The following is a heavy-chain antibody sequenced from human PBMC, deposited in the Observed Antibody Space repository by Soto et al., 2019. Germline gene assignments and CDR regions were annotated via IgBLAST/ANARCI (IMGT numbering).Heavy chain of an antibody. J-gene: IGHJ5*02. Sequence: GGSLRLSCAASGFTFSSYSMNWVRQAPGKGLEWVSSISSSSSYIYYADSVKGRFTIPRDNAKNSLYLQMNSLRAEDTAVYYCASSYDILTGYLVAWGQGTLVTVSS. V-gene: IGHV3-21*01. CDR3: ASSYDILTGYLVA. D-gene: IGHD3-9*01. CDR1: GFTFSSYS. CDR2: ISSSSSYI.